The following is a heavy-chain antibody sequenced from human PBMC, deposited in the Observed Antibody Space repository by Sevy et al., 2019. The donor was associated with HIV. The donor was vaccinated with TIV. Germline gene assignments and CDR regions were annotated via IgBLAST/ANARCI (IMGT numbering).Heavy chain of an antibody. CDR2: IKSKTDGGTT. Sequence: GGSLRLSCAASGFTFSNAWMSWVRQAPGKGLEWVGRIKSKTDGGTTDDAAPVKGRFTISRDDSKNTLYLQMNSLKTEDTAVYYCTTGLYFWSGYSHGFDYWGQGTLVTVSS. V-gene: IGHV3-15*01. CDR3: TTGLYFWSGYSHGFDY. D-gene: IGHD3-3*01. CDR1: GFTFSNAW. J-gene: IGHJ4*02.